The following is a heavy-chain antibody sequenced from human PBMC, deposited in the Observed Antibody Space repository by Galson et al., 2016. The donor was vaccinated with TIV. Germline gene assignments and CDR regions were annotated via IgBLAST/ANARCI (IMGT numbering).Heavy chain of an antibody. V-gene: IGHV3-7*03. Sequence: SLRLSCAASEFVFSSFWMTWVRQAPGKGLEWVANIKQDGSEKCYVDSVKGRFTISRDNAKNSMYLQMNSLRAEDTAVYYCARGRGGEYFDYWGQGTLVTVSS. D-gene: IGHD3-16*01. CDR3: ARGRGGEYFDY. J-gene: IGHJ4*02. CDR2: IKQDGSEK. CDR1: EFVFSSFW.